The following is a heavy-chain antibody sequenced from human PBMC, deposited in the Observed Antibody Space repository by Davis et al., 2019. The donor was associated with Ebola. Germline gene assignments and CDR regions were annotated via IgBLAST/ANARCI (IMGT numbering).Heavy chain of an antibody. J-gene: IGHJ4*02. V-gene: IGHV3-48*03. Sequence: GGSLRLSCAASGFTFSSYEMNWVRPAPGKGLEWVSYISSSGSIIYYADSVKGRFTISRDSAKNSLYLQMNSLRAEDTAVYYCARGGYVDYWGQGTLVTVSS. CDR2: ISSSGSII. CDR3: ARGGYVDY. CDR1: GFTFSSYE.